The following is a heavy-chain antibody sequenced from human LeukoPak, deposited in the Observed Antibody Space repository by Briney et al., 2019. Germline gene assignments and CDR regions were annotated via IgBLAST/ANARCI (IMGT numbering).Heavy chain of an antibody. CDR2: ISTSSTYI. CDR3: ARDPPFIIGTTFFDY. Sequence: GGSLRLSCAASGFTFSSYSINWVRQAPGKGLEWVSSISTSSTYIYYADSVKGRFTISRDNAKNSLYLQMNSLRAEDTAVYYCARDPPFIIGTTFFDYWGHGTLVTVSS. D-gene: IGHD1-20*01. J-gene: IGHJ4*01. V-gene: IGHV3-21*01. CDR1: GFTFSSYS.